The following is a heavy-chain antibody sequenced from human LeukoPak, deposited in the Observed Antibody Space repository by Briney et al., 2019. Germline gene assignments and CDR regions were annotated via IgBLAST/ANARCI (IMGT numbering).Heavy chain of an antibody. Sequence: PGGSLRLSCAASGFTFSNYWMHWVRQVPGKGLVWVSRIDGGGSSTSYADSVKGRFSISRDNAKSILYLQMNSMRAEDTAVYSCARGPGSSGGAYVGDYWGHGTLVTVSS. J-gene: IGHJ4*01. D-gene: IGHD3-22*01. CDR2: IDGGGSST. CDR3: ARGPGSSGGAYVGDY. V-gene: IGHV3-74*01. CDR1: GFTFSNYW.